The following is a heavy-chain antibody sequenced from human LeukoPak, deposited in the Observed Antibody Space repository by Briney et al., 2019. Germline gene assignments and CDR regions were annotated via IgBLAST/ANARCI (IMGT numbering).Heavy chain of an antibody. V-gene: IGHV3-23*01. Sequence: GGTLRLSCAASGFTFSSYGMSWVRQAPGKGLEWVSAISGSGGSTYYADSVKGRFTISRDNSKNTLYLQMNSLRAEDTAVYYCAKDLPLQLRGSFDYWGQGTLVTVSS. CDR1: GFTFSSYG. D-gene: IGHD5-18*01. CDR2: ISGSGGST. CDR3: AKDLPLQLRGSFDY. J-gene: IGHJ4*02.